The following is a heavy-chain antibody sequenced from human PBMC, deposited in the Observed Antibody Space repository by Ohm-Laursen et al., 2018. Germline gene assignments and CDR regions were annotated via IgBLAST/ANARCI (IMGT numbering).Heavy chain of an antibody. CDR2: ISGSGGST. V-gene: IGHV3-23*01. D-gene: IGHD3-9*01. J-gene: IGHJ6*02. CDR3: AKHRYYDILTGYRYYAMDV. CDR1: GFTFSSYA. Sequence: GSLRLSCTASGFTFSSYAMSWVRQAPGKGLEWVSGISGSGGSTYYADSVKGRFTISRDNSKNTLYLQMNSLRAEDTAVYYCAKHRYYDILTGYRYYAMDVWGQGTTVTVSS.